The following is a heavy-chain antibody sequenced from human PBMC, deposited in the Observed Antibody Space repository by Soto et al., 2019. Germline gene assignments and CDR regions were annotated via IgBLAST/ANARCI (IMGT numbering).Heavy chain of an antibody. CDR1: GYTFTSYD. Sequence: QVQLVQSGAEVKKPGASVKVSCKASGYTFTSYDINWVRQATGQGLEWMGWMNPNRGNTGYAQKFQGRVTMTRNTSISTAYMELSSLRSEATAVYYCAIVREIRIAAAGMGYWGQGTLVTVSS. CDR2: MNPNRGNT. V-gene: IGHV1-8*01. J-gene: IGHJ1*01. D-gene: IGHD6-13*01. CDR3: AIVREIRIAAAGMGY.